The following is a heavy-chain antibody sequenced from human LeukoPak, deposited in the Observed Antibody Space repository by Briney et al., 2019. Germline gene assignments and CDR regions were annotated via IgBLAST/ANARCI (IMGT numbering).Heavy chain of an antibody. CDR1: GGSISSYY. D-gene: IGHD2-2*01. CDR2: IYYSGST. J-gene: IGHJ6*02. V-gene: IGHV4-59*08. CDR3: ASGGIVVVPAAHYYYGMDV. Sequence: SETLSLTCTVSGGSISSYYWSWIRQPPGKGLEWIGYIYYSGSTNYNPSLKSRVTISVDTSKHQFSLKLSSVTAADTAVYYCASGGIVVVPAAHYYYGMDVWGQGTTVTASS.